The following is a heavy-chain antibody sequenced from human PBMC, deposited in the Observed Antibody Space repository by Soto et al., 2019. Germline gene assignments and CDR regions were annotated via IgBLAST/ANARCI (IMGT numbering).Heavy chain of an antibody. CDR1: GFTFDDYG. J-gene: IGHJ4*02. CDR3: ARKIYGDFDY. D-gene: IGHD3-10*01. Sequence: GGSLRLSCAASGFTFDDYGMSWVRQAPGKGLEWVSGVNWNGGHTGYADSVKGRFTISRDNSKNSLYLQMNSLRAEDTALYHCARKIYGDFDYWGQGTLVTVSS. V-gene: IGHV3-20*01. CDR2: VNWNGGHT.